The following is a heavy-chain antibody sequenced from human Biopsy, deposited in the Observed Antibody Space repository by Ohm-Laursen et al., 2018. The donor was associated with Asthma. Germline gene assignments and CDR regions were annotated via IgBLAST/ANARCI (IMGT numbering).Heavy chain of an antibody. J-gene: IGHJ4*02. D-gene: IGHD5-18*01. CDR1: GFTFSSSG. CDR2: ISMDGNVK. CDR3: AKDKGRNSIDY. Sequence: SLRLSCSASGFTFSSSGMHWVRQAPGKGLEWVAFISMDGNVKNYADSVKGRFTISRDNSKTTVYLQMDSLRAEDTAVYLGAKDKGRNSIDYWGQGTLVTVSS. V-gene: IGHV3-30*18.